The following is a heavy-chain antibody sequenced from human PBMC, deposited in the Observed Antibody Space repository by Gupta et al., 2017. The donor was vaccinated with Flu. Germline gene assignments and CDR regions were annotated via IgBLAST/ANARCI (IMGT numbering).Heavy chain of an antibody. Sequence: QLQLQESGPGLVKPSETLSLTCTVSGGSISSSSYYWGWIRQPPGKGLEWIGSIYYSGSTYYNPSLKSRVTISVDTSKNQFSLKLSSVTAADTAVYYCARHRRDLGYCTNVDYWGQGTLVTVSS. D-gene: IGHD2-8*01. CDR2: IYYSGST. J-gene: IGHJ4*02. V-gene: IGHV4-39*01. CDR3: ARHRRDLGYCTNVDY. CDR1: GGSISSSSYY.